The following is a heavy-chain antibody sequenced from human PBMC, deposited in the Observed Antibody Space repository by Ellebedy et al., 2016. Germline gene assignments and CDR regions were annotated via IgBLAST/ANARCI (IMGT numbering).Heavy chain of an antibody. CDR3: ARDRGDYYMDV. Sequence: SETLSLXXAVYGGSFSGYYWSWIRQPPGKGLEWIGEINHSGSTNYNPSLKSRVTISVDTSKNQFSLKLSSVTAADTAVYYCARDRGDYYMDVWGKGTTVTVSS. V-gene: IGHV4-34*01. CDR1: GGSFSGYY. CDR2: INHSGST. J-gene: IGHJ6*03. D-gene: IGHD3-16*01.